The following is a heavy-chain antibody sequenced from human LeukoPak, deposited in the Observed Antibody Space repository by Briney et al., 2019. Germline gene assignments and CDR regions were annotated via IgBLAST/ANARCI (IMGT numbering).Heavy chain of an antibody. CDR3: ARSLSTDFDY. J-gene: IGHJ4*02. CDR1: GFTFSSFG. D-gene: IGHD5/OR15-5a*01. CDR2: ISTSSLNTI. V-gene: IGHV3-48*04. Sequence: GGSLRLSCAASGFTFSSFGTNWVRQAPGKGLEWISYISTSSLNTIHYADSVKGRFTISRDNAKNSLFLQMNSLRAEDTAVYYCARSLSTDFDYWGQGILVTVSS.